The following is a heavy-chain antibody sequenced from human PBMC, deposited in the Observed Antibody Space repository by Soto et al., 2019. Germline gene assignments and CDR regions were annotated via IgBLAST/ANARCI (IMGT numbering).Heavy chain of an antibody. CDR2: IYYSGTT. CDR1: GGSFSSDSFI. J-gene: IGHJ6*02. D-gene: IGHD1-26*01. V-gene: IGHV4-31*03. CDR3: ARDHKWDGMDV. Sequence: SETLSLTCSVSGGSFSSDSFIWSWVRQFPGKGLEWIGYIYYSGTTYYNPSLRSRVIMSVDTSKNQFSLKLSSVTAADTAVYYCARDHKWDGMDVWGQGTTVTVS.